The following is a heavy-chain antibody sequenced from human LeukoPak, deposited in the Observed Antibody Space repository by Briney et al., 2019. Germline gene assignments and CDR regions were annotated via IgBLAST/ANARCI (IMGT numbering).Heavy chain of an antibody. J-gene: IGHJ5*02. Sequence: GGSLRLSCAASGFTFSSYAMSWVRQAPGKGLEWVSAISGSGGSTYCADSVKGGFTISRDNSKNTLYLQMNSMRAEDTAVYYCARRVRGVIITRRNWFDPWGQGTLVTVSS. CDR2: ISGSGGST. D-gene: IGHD3-10*01. CDR3: ARRVRGVIITRRNWFDP. CDR1: GFTFSSYA. V-gene: IGHV3-23*01.